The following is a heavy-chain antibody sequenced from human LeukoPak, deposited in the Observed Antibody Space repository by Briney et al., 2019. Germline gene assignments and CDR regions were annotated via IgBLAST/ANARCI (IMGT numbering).Heavy chain of an antibody. V-gene: IGHV3-53*01. Sequence: GGSLRLSCAASGLTVSSNYMSWVRQAPGKGLEWVSVLYTGGTTYYAASVKGRFTISRDNSKNTIYLQMNILRAEDTAVYYCAAIGAAAWAQSWLEPQFDYWGQGTLVAVSS. J-gene: IGHJ4*02. CDR3: AAIGAAAWAQSWLEPQFDY. CDR2: LYTGGTT. CDR1: GLTVSSNY. D-gene: IGHD6-19*01.